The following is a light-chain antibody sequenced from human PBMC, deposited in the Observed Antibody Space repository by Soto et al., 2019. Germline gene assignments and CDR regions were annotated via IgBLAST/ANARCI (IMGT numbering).Light chain of an antibody. CDR3: QQYNSYSRT. CDR2: KAS. J-gene: IGKJ1*01. Sequence: DISFTQSPSTLSVSPGDRATITCRASQSISSWLAWYQQKPGKAPKLLIYKASSIESGVPSRFSGSGSGTEFTLTISSLQPEDFAAYYCQQYNSYSRTFGQGTKVDIK. CDR1: QSISSW. V-gene: IGKV1-5*03.